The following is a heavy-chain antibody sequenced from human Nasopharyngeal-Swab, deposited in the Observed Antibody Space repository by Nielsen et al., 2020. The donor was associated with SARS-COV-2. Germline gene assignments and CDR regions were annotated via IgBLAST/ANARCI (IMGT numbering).Heavy chain of an antibody. CDR3: ARLSGWYLSLAFDY. V-gene: IGHV3-48*02. CDR2: ISSSSSTI. Sequence: GRSLRLSCAASGFTFSSYSMNWVRQAPGKGLEWVSYISSSSSTIYYADSVKGRFTISRDNAKNSLYLQMNSLRDEDTAVYYCARLSGWYLSLAFDYWGQGTLVTVSS. J-gene: IGHJ4*02. D-gene: IGHD6-19*01. CDR1: GFTFSSYS.